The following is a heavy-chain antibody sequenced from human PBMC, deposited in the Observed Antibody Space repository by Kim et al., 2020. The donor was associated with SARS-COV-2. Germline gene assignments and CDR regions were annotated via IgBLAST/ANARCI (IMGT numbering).Heavy chain of an antibody. Sequence: KGRFTNSRGNSKNTLYLQMNSLRAEDTAVYYCAKAKWGVYYYGSGSYYDYWGQGTLVTVSS. V-gene: IGHV3-23*01. CDR3: AKAKWGVYYYGSGSYYDY. J-gene: IGHJ4*02. D-gene: IGHD3-10*01.